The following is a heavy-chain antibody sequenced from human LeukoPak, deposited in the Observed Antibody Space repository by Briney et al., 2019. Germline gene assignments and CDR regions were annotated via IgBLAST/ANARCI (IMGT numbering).Heavy chain of an antibody. CDR2: IYYSGTT. J-gene: IGHJ5*02. V-gene: IGHV4-39*01. D-gene: IGHD3-3*01. Sequence: SETLSLTCTVSGGSISSSNYYWGWIRQPPGKGLEWIGNIYYSGTTYHNPSLKSQFTIVVDTSKNQFSLKLSSVTAADTAVYYCAKSGGDFWSGYWFGPWGQGTLVTVSS. CDR1: GGSISSSNYY. CDR3: AKSGGDFWSGYWFGP.